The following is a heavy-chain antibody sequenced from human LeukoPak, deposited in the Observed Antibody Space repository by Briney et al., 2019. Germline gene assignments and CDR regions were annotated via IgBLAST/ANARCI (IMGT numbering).Heavy chain of an antibody. D-gene: IGHD4-11*01. CDR1: GFTFSSYE. J-gene: IGHJ4*02. CDR2: ITSSVSTI. Sequence: GGSLRLSFAASGFTFSSYEMNGVRQAPGKGLEWVSYITSSVSTIYYADSVKGRFTISRDNAKNSLYLQMNSLTAEDTAVYYCVREGPPQSSLYYFDYWGQGTLVTVSS. CDR3: VREGPPQSSLYYFDY. V-gene: IGHV3-48*03.